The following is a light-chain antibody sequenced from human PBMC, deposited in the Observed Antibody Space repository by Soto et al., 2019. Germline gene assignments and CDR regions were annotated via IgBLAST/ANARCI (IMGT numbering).Light chain of an antibody. CDR1: KNDIGVYDF. J-gene: IGLJ1*01. V-gene: IGLV2-8*01. CDR3: TSYAGSNTYV. Sequence: QSALTQPPSASGSPGQSVTISCTGTKNDIGVYDFVSWYQHHPGKAPRLIIYEVVQRPSGVPDRFSGSKSGNTASLTVSGLQAADEADYFCTSYAGSNTYVFRSGTTFTVL. CDR2: EVV.